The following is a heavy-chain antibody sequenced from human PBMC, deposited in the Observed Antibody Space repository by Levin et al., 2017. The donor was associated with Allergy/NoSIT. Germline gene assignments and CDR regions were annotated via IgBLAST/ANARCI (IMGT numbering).Heavy chain of an antibody. D-gene: IGHD6-13*01. CDR3: TAGIAAAGMSSGWFDP. CDR2: IRSKAYGGTT. Sequence: AGGSLRLSCTASGFTFGDYAMSWFRQAPGKGLEWVGFIRSKAYGGTTEYAASVKGRFTISRDDSKSIAYLQMNSLKTEDTAVYYCTAGIAAAGMSSGWFDPWGQGTLVTVSS. J-gene: IGHJ5*02. CDR1: GFTFGDYA. V-gene: IGHV3-49*03.